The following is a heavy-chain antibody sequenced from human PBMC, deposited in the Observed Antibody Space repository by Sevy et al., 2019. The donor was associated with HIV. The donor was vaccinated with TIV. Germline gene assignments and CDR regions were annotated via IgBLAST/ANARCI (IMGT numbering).Heavy chain of an antibody. J-gene: IGHJ6*02. CDR2: IYYSGST. CDR1: GGSISSYY. CDR3: ARDGGPYGGNSFYYYGMDV. D-gene: IGHD2-21*02. V-gene: IGHV4-59*01. Sequence: SETLSLTCTVSGGSISSYYWSWIRQPPGKGLEWIGYIYYSGSTNYNPSLKSRVTISVDTSKNQFSLKLSSVTAADTAVYYCARDGGPYGGNSFYYYGMDVWGQGTTVTVSS.